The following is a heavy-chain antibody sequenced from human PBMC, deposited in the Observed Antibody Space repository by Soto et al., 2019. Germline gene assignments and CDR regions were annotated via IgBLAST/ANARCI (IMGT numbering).Heavy chain of an antibody. CDR1: GFTFSSYA. J-gene: IGHJ4*02. Sequence: QVQLVESGGGVVQPGRSLRLSCAAPGFTFSSYAMHGVRQAPGKGLEWVAVISYDGSNKYYADSVKGRFTISRDNSKNTLYLQMNSLRAEDTAVYYCAREAWELVALDYWGQGTLVTVSS. CDR3: AREAWELVALDY. D-gene: IGHD1-26*01. V-gene: IGHV3-30-3*01. CDR2: ISYDGSNK.